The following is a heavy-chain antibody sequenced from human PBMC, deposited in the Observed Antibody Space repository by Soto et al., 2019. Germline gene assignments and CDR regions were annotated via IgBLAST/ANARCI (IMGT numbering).Heavy chain of an antibody. Sequence: QVQLQQWGAGLLKPSETLSLTCAVYGGSFSGYYWTWIRQPPGTGLEWIGEINHSGSTNYNPSLKSRVTISVDTSKHQFSLKLTSVTAADTVVYYCARDKITGLFDYWGQGTLVNVSS. D-gene: IGHD2-8*02. CDR3: ARDKITGLFDY. CDR1: GGSFSGYY. CDR2: INHSGST. J-gene: IGHJ4*02. V-gene: IGHV4-34*01.